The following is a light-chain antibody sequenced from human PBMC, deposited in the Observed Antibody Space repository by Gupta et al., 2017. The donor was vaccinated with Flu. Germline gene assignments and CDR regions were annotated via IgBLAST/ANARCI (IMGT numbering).Light chain of an antibody. CDR2: CAS. CDR1: QSVSSN. Sequence: ERATLSCRASQSVSSNVAWYQQKPGQAPRLLSYCASTRATGIPARFSGSGSGTEFTLTISSLQSEDFAVYYCQQYNNWPLFAFGPGTKVDIK. J-gene: IGKJ3*01. V-gene: IGKV3-15*01. CDR3: QQYNNWPLFA.